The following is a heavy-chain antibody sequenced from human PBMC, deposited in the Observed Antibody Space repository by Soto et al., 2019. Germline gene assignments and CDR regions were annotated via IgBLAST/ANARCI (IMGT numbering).Heavy chain of an antibody. CDR3: ARAGGRYCSGGSCYFDY. Sequence: ASVKVSCKASGGTFSSYAISWVRQAPGQGLEWMGGIIPIFGTANYAQKFQGRVTITADESTSTAYMELSSLRSEDTAVYYCARAGGRYCSGGSCYFDYWRQGTLVTVSS. CDR1: GGTFSSYA. J-gene: IGHJ4*02. V-gene: IGHV1-69*13. D-gene: IGHD2-15*01. CDR2: IIPIFGTA.